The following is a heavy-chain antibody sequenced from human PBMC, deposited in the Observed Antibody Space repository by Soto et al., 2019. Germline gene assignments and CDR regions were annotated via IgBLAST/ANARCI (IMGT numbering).Heavy chain of an antibody. CDR2: INPNSGGT. CDR3: ARDLGEYWSGGSCYAHYYYYYGMDV. CDR1: GYTFTGYY. J-gene: IGHJ6*02. Sequence: QVQLVQSGAEVKKPGASVKVSCKASGYTFTGYYMHWVRQAPGQGLEWMGWINPNSGGTNYAQKFQGRVTMTRDTSISTAYMELSRLRSDDTAVYYCARDLGEYWSGGSCYAHYYYYYGMDVWGQGTTVTVSS. V-gene: IGHV1-2*02. D-gene: IGHD2-15*01.